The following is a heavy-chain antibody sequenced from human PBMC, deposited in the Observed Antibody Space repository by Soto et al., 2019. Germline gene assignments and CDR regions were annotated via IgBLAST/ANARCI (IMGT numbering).Heavy chain of an antibody. CDR2: ISAYNGNT. D-gene: IGHD6-13*01. J-gene: IGHJ4*02. V-gene: IGHV1-18*01. CDR1: GYTFTSYG. CDR3: ARDQEPSAAGTGY. Sequence: ASVKVSCKASGYTFTSYGISWVRQAPGQGLEWMGWISAYNGNTKYAQKLHGRVTMTTDTSTSTAHMELRSLRSDDTAVYYCARDQEPSAAGTGYWGQGTLVTVSS.